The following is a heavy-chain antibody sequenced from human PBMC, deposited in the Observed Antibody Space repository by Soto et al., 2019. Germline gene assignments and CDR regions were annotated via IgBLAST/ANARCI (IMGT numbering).Heavy chain of an antibody. CDR1: GGSISSGGYY. CDR2: IYYSGST. J-gene: IGHJ6*03. D-gene: IGHD5-18*01. V-gene: IGHV4-31*03. CDR3: ARDLRVDTAMAGARNYYYYMDV. Sequence: PSETLSLTCTVSGGSISSGGYYWSWIRQHPGKGLEWIGYIYYSGSTYYNPSLKSRVTISVDTSKNQFSLKLSSVTAADTAVYYCARDLRVDTAMAGARNYYYYMDVWGKGTTVTVSS.